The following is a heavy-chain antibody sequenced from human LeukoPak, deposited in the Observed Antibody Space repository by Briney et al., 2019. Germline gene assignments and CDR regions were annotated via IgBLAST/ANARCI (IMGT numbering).Heavy chain of an antibody. CDR3: ARVTGYMIEDYFDY. CDR2: IYYSGNT. V-gene: IGHV4-39*07. CDR1: GGFISSSNSH. Sequence: SETLSLTCTVSGGFISSSNSHWAWIRQPPGKGLEWVGTIYYSGNTYYKSSLKSRVTISVDTSKNQFSLKLRSVTAADTAVYYCARVTGYMIEDYFDYWGQGTLVTVSS. D-gene: IGHD3-22*01. J-gene: IGHJ4*02.